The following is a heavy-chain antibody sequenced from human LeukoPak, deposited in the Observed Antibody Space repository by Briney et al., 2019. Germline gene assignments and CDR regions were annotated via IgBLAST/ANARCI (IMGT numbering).Heavy chain of an antibody. CDR1: GFTVSSNC. CDR3: ASSTAAGTRNFDY. D-gene: IGHD6-13*01. J-gene: IGHJ4*02. V-gene: IGHV3-53*01. CDR2: IYSGGST. Sequence: GGSLRLSCAASGFTVSSNCMSWVRQAPGKGLEWVSVIYSGGSTYYADSVKGRFTISRDNSKNTLYLQMNSLRAEDTAVYYCASSTAAGTRNFDYWGQGTLVTVSS.